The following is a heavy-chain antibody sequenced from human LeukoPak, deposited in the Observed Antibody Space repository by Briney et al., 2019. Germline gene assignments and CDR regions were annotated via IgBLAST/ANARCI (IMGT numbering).Heavy chain of an antibody. J-gene: IGHJ4*02. Sequence: PSETLSLTCAVYGGSFSGYYWSWIRQPPGKGLEWIGEINHSGSTNYNPSLKSRVTISVDTSKNQFSLKLSSVTAADTAVYYCARSRGYRGQGTLVTVSS. CDR3: ARSRGY. CDR2: INHSGST. V-gene: IGHV4-34*01. CDR1: GGSFSGYY.